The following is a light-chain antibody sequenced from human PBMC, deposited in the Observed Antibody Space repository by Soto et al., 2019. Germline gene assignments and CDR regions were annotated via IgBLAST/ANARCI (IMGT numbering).Light chain of an antibody. J-gene: IGKJ4*01. CDR3: QQRLNWPPLA. Sequence: EIVLTQSPATLSLSPGERATLSCRVSQSVNSYLACYQQKPGQAPRLLIYDASNRATGIPARFSGSGSGTDFTLTISSLEPEDFAVYYCQQRLNWPPLAFGGGTKVEIK. V-gene: IGKV3-11*01. CDR1: QSVNSY. CDR2: DAS.